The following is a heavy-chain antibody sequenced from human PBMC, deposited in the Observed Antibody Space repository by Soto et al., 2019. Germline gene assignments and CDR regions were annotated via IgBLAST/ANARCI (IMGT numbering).Heavy chain of an antibody. CDR2: ISGSGGST. D-gene: IGHD2-2*01. CDR1: GFTFSSYA. CDR3: AKGNLVVVPAATRDYYYGMDV. Sequence: GGSLRLSCAASGFTFSSYAMSWVRQAPGKGLEWVSAISGSGGSTYYADSVKGRFTISRDNSKNTLYLQMNSLRAEDTAVYYCAKGNLVVVPAATRDYYYGMDVWGQGTTVTVSS. J-gene: IGHJ6*02. V-gene: IGHV3-23*01.